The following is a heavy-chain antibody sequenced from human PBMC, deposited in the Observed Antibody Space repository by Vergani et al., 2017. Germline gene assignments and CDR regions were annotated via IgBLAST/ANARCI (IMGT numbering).Heavy chain of an antibody. D-gene: IGHD2-2*01. CDR3: ARVLLGIPAAMIWCDP. CDR2: INHSGST. V-gene: IGHV4-34*01. Sequence: QVQLQQWGAGLLKPSETLSLTCAVYGGSFSGYYWSWIRQPPGKGLEWIGEINHSGSTNYNPSLKSRVTISVDTSKNQFSLKLSSVTAADTAVYYCARVLLGIPAAMIWCDPWGQGTLVTVSS. CDR1: GGSFSGYY. J-gene: IGHJ5*02.